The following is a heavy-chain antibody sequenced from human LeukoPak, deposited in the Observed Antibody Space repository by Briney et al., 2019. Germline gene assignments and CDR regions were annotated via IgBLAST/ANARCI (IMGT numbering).Heavy chain of an antibody. J-gene: IGHJ6*03. CDR1: GYTFTGYY. CDR2: INPNSAGT. CDR3: ARGLTINFYYMDV. Sequence: ASVKVSCKASGYTFTGYYMHWVGQAPGQGGEGMGWINPNSAGTNYAQKFPGSVTMTTATSISPAYIELSTLRSDDTAIYYCARGLTINFYYMDVWGKGTTVTVSS. D-gene: IGHD5-24*01. V-gene: IGHV1-2*02.